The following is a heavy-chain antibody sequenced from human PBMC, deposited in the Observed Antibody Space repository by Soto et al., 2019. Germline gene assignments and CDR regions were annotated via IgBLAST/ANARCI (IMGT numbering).Heavy chain of an antibody. D-gene: IGHD3-22*01. J-gene: IGHJ4*02. Sequence: GGSLRLSCAASGFTVSSYAMSWVRQAPGKGLEWVSAISGSGVSTYYADSVKGRFTISRDNSKNTLYLQMNSLRAEDTAVYYSAKSPGMYYYDSSGYYHYDYWGQGTLVTVSS. CDR2: ISGSGVST. CDR1: GFTVSSYA. CDR3: AKSPGMYYYDSSGYYHYDY. V-gene: IGHV3-23*01.